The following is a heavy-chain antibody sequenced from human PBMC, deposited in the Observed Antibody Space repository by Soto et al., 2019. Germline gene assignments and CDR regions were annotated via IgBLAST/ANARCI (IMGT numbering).Heavy chain of an antibody. CDR1: GGTFSSYA. D-gene: IGHD3-10*01. V-gene: IGHV1-8*02. CDR3: ARDLTMVRGVIPFGYYYGMDV. J-gene: IGHJ6*02. Sequence: ASVKVSCKASGGTFSSYAISWVRQAPGQGLEWMGWMNPNSGNTGYAQKFQGRVTMTRNTSISTAYMELSSLRSEDTAVYYCARDLTMVRGVIPFGYYYGMDVWGQGTTVTVSS. CDR2: MNPNSGNT.